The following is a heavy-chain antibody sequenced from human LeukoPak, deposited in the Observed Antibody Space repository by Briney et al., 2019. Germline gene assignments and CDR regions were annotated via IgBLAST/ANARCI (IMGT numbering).Heavy chain of an antibody. V-gene: IGHV4-34*01. D-gene: IGHD3-10*01. CDR2: INQSGSS. Sequence: PSETLSLTRAVYGGSFSDYFWSWVRQPPGKGLEWIGEINQSGSSTYNPSLKSRVTMSVDTSKNQLSLKMTSVTAADTAVYYCASIHQVRGTDTFDIWGQGTMVTVS. CDR3: ASIHQVRGTDTFDI. CDR1: GGSFSDYF. J-gene: IGHJ3*02.